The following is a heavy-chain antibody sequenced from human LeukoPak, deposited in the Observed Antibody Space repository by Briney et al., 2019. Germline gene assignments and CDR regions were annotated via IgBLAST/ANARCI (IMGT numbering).Heavy chain of an antibody. CDR3: AKDENRGRSGFYDY. Sequence: PGGSLTLSCAASGFTFSSYGMHWVRQAPGKGLEWVAVISYDGSNKYYAGSVKGRFTISRNNSKNTLYLQMNSLRAEDTAVYYCAKDENRGRSGFYDYWGQGTLVTVSS. CDR2: ISYDGSNK. CDR1: GFTFSSYG. D-gene: IGHD3-22*01. J-gene: IGHJ4*02. V-gene: IGHV3-30*18.